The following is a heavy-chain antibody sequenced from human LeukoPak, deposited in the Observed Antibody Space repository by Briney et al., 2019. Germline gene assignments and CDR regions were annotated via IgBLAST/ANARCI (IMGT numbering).Heavy chain of an antibody. CDR2: ISGSGSTT. D-gene: IGHD2-2*01. CDR1: GFTFSSYA. Sequence: GGCLRLSCAASGFTFSSYAMSWVRQTPGRGLEWVSAISGSGSTTYYADSVKGHFTISRDNSKNTLYLQMDSLTAEDTAIYYCAKDRGTSGRHSRFDYWGQGTLVTVSS. CDR3: AKDRGTSGRHSRFDY. J-gene: IGHJ4*02. V-gene: IGHV3-23*01.